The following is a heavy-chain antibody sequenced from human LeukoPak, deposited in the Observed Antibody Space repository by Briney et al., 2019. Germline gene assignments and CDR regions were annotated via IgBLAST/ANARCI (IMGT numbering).Heavy chain of an antibody. CDR3: ARDSGYTYGYHDY. V-gene: IGHV4-59*01. CDR2: IYYSGST. J-gene: IGHJ4*02. CDR1: GGSISSYY. Sequence: PSETLSLTCTVSGGSISSYYWSWIRQPPGKGLEWIGYIYYSGSTNYNPSLKSRVTISVDTSKNQLSLKLRSVTAADTAVYYCARDSGYTYGYHDYWGQGTLVTVSS. D-gene: IGHD5-18*01.